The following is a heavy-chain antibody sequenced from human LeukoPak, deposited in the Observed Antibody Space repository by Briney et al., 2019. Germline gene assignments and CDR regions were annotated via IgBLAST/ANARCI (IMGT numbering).Heavy chain of an antibody. CDR2: IYHSGST. Sequence: SETLSLTCTVSGGSISSYYWSWIRQPPGKGLEWIGYIYHSGSTNYNPSLQSRVTISADTSKNQFSLRLSSVTAADTAVYYCARSVDQWLLTFDYWGLGTLATASS. CDR1: GGSISSYY. V-gene: IGHV4-59*01. CDR3: ARSVDQWLLTFDY. D-gene: IGHD6-19*01. J-gene: IGHJ4*02.